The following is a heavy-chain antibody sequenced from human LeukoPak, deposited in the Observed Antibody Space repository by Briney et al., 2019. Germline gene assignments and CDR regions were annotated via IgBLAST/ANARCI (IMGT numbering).Heavy chain of an antibody. CDR1: GFTFTSYW. CDR3: AKGASTEH. V-gene: IGHV3-74*01. Sequence: GGSLRLSCAASGFTFTSYWMHWVRHAPGKGLVWVSRINSDGITTTYADSVKGRFTISRDSSKNTLYLQMNSLRAEDTAVYYCAKGASTEHWGQGTLVTVSS. D-gene: IGHD5/OR15-5a*01. CDR2: INSDGITT. J-gene: IGHJ4*02.